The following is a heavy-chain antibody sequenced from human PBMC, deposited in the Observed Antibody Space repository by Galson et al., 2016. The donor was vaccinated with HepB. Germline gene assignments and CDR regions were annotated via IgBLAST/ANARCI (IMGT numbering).Heavy chain of an antibody. J-gene: IGHJ4*02. D-gene: IGHD6-6*01. CDR3: VRGGAARPDY. V-gene: IGHV3-48*01. Sequence: SLRLSCAASGFSFSICGMNWVRQAPGKGLEWVAYISSSSSEMSYADSVTGRFTISRDNAKNFLFLQMSGLGAEDTAVYYCVRGGAARPDYWGQGILVTVSS. CDR2: ISSSSSEM. CDR1: GFSFSICG.